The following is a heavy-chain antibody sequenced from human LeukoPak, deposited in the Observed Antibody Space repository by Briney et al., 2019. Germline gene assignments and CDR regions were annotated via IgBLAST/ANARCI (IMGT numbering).Heavy chain of an antibody. V-gene: IGHV1-2*02. J-gene: IGHJ4*02. CDR3: ARDDTPRWLHHTGDYYFDY. D-gene: IGHD5-24*01. CDR2: INPNSGGT. Sequence: GASVKVSCKASGYTFTGYYMHWVRQAPGQGLEWIGWINPNSGGTNYAQKFQGRVTMTRDTSISTAYMELSRLRSDDTAVYYCARDDTPRWLHHTGDYYFDYWGQGTLVTVSS. CDR1: GYTFTGYY.